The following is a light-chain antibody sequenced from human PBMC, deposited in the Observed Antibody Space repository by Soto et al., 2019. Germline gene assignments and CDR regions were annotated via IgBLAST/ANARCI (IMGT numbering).Light chain of an antibody. V-gene: IGKV4-1*01. CDR1: QRGLYSSNNKNY. CDR2: WAS. Sequence: DIVRTQSPDSLAVSLGERATINCKSSQRGLYSSNNKNYLAWYQQKPGQPPKLLIYWASTRESGVPDRFSGSGSGPDFTLTISSLQAEDVAVYYCQQYYSSLFTFGPGTKVDIK. CDR3: QQYYSSLFT. J-gene: IGKJ3*01.